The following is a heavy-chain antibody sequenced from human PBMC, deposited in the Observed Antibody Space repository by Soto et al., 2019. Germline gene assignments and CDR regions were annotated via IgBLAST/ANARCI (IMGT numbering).Heavy chain of an antibody. CDR1: GGTFSSHA. CDR3: ARSYGSGSSRYYYYGMDV. D-gene: IGHD3-10*01. Sequence: SVKVSCKASGGTFSSHAISWVRQAPGQGLEWMGGIIPIFGTANYAQKFQGRVTITADESTSTAYMELSSLRSEDTAVYYCARSYGSGSSRYYYYGMDVWGQGTTVTVSS. J-gene: IGHJ6*02. CDR2: IIPIFGTA. V-gene: IGHV1-69*13.